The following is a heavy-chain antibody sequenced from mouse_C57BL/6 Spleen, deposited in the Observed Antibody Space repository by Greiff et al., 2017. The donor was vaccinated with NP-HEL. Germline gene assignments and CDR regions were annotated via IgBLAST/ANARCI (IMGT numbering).Heavy chain of an antibody. J-gene: IGHJ4*01. CDR2: ISYDGSN. CDR1: GYSITSGYY. V-gene: IGHV3-6*01. D-gene: IGHD1-1*01. CDR3: ARAPPLITTVVRDAMDY. Sequence: VQLKESGPGLVKPSQSLSLTCSVTGYSITSGYYWNWIRQFPGNKLEWMGYISYDGSNNYNPSLKNRISITRDTSKNQFFLKLNSVTTEDTATYYCARAPPLITTVVRDAMDYWGQGTSVTVSS.